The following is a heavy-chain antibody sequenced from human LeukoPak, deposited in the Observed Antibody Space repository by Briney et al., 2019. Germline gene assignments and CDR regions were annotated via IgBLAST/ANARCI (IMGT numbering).Heavy chain of an antibody. CDR3: ARDGAEGYDSAFDV. CDR1: GFTFSGSA. D-gene: IGHD3-22*01. Sequence: GGSLRLSCAVSGFTFSGSAMSGVRQAPGKGREWIGRRRSKSKKYTTEYAPSVKGRFSISGDESRNSMILQLNSLKTEDTAMYYCARDGAEGYDSAFDVWGQGTMVTVSS. V-gene: IGHV3-72*01. CDR2: RRSKSKKYTT. J-gene: IGHJ3*01.